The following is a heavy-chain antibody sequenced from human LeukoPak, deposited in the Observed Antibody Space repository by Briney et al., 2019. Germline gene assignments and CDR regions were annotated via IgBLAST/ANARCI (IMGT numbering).Heavy chain of an antibody. CDR3: ARAFGLTDY. CDR2: ISSRGSSI. D-gene: IGHD3/OR15-3a*01. Sequence: GGSLRLSCATSGFTLSSYNMNWVRQAPGKGLEWVSYISSRGSSIQYADSVKGRFTISRDNAKNSLYLQMDSLRDDDTAVYYCARAFGLTDYWGQGTLVTVSS. V-gene: IGHV3-48*02. J-gene: IGHJ4*02. CDR1: GFTLSSYN.